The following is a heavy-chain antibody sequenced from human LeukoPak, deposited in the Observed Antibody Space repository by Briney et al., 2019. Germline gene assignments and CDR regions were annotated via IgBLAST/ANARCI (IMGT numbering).Heavy chain of an antibody. V-gene: IGHV1-8*03. Sequence: ASVKVSCKASGYTFTSYDINGVRQATGQGLEWMGGMNPNSGYSGYAQKFQGRVTVTWNTSISTAYMVMSSWRAEDTAIYYCVRGQGGHWGQGTLVTVSS. CDR1: GYTFTSYD. CDR2: MNPNSGYS. CDR3: VRGQGGH. D-gene: IGHD3-16*01. J-gene: IGHJ1*01.